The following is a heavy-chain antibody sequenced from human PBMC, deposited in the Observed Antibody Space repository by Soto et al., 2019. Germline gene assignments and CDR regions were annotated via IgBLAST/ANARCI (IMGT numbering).Heavy chain of an antibody. CDR1: GFTVSTNY. J-gene: IGHJ1*01. CDR3: AGGGQGLGSG. Sequence: EVPLVESGGGLVQPGESLRLSCAATGFTVSTNYMSWVRQAPGKGLEWVSVIYSGGSTHYADSLKGRFTISRDNSKDDLYLQMNSLGVADSSLYFCAGGGQGLGSGWGQGTQVTVSS. CDR2: IYSGGST. V-gene: IGHV3-66*01. D-gene: IGHD6-25*01.